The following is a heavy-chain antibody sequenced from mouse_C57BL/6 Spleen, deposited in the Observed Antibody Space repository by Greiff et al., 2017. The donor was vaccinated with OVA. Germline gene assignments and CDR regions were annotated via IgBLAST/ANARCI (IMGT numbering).Heavy chain of an antibody. V-gene: IGHV1-15*01. CDR1: GYTFTDYE. CDR2: IDPETGGT. J-gene: IGHJ2*01. Sequence: QVQLKESGAELVRPGASVTLSCKASGYTFTDYEMHWVKQTPVHGLEWIGAIDPETGGTAYNQKFKGKAILTADKSSSTAYMELRSLTSEDTDVYYCKRWGDGANYWGQGTTLTVSS. CDR3: KRWGDGANY. D-gene: IGHD2-3*01.